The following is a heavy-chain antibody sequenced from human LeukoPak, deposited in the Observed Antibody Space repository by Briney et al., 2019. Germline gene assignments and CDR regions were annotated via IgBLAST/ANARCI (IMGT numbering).Heavy chain of an antibody. J-gene: IGHJ6*02. CDR2: MYYSGST. D-gene: IGHD1-14*01. CDR1: GGSTSSYY. Sequence: SETLSLTCTVSGGSTSSYYWSWIRQPPGKGLEWIGFMYYSGSTNYNPSLKSRVTISVDTSKNQFSLRLSSVTAADTAVYYCARAGRYYYYGMDVWGQGTMVTVS. CDR3: ARAGRYYYYGMDV. V-gene: IGHV4-59*01.